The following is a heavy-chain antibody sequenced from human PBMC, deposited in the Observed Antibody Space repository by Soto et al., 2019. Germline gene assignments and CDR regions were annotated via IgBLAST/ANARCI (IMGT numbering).Heavy chain of an antibody. CDR3: ARSLYSSSWYHSGNSYYYYGMDV. CDR2: IIAFSDIV. Sequence: QVQLVQSGAEVKKPGSSVKVSCKASGGTFGIYAITWVRQAPGQGLEWMGGIIAFSDIVNYTQKLQGRVTITADESTSTAYLDLSSLISDDTAVYYCARSLYSSSWYHSGNSYYYYGMDVWGQGTTVTVSS. CDR1: GGTFGIYA. J-gene: IGHJ6*02. V-gene: IGHV1-69*12. D-gene: IGHD6-13*01.